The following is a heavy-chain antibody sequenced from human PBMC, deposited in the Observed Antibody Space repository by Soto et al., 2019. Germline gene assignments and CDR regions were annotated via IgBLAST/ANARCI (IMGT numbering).Heavy chain of an antibody. J-gene: IGHJ6*02. V-gene: IGHV4-34*01. Sequence: SETLSLTCAVYGGSLSGYYWSWIRQPPGKGLEWIGEINHSGSTNYNPSLKSRVTISVDTSKNQFSLKLSSVTAADTAVYYCARGGSSSGYYYYYGMDVWGQGTTVTVSS. CDR2: INHSGST. D-gene: IGHD6-6*01. CDR3: ARGGSSSGYYYYYGMDV. CDR1: GGSLSGYY.